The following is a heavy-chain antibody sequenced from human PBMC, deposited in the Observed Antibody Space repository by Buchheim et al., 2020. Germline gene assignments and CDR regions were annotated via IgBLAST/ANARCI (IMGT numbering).Heavy chain of an antibody. CDR2: INPSGGST. Sequence: QVQLVQSGAEVKKPGASVKVSCKASGYTFTSYYMHWVRQAPGQGLEWMGIINPSGGSTSYAQKFQGRVTMTRATSTSTVYMELSSLRSEDTAVYYCAIIGLRRGGSGYYHDAFDIWGQGT. CDR1: GYTFTSYY. D-gene: IGHD3-22*01. CDR3: AIIGLRRGGSGYYHDAFDI. J-gene: IGHJ3*02. V-gene: IGHV1-46*01.